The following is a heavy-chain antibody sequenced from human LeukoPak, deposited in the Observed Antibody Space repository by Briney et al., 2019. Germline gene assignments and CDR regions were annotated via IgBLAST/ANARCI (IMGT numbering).Heavy chain of an antibody. CDR2: FDPEDGET. Sequence: ASVKVSCKASGYTFTSYAMHWVRQAPGKGLEWMGGFDPEDGETIYAQKFQGRVTMTEDTSTDTAYMELSSLRSEDTAVYYCAILFAVPYDYWGQGTLVTVSS. V-gene: IGHV1-24*01. D-gene: IGHD3-10*02. J-gene: IGHJ4*02. CDR3: AILFAVPYDY. CDR1: GYTFTSYA.